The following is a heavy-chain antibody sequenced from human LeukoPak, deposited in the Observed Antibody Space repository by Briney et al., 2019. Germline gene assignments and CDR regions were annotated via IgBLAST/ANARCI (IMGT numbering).Heavy chain of an antibody. Sequence: GGSLRLSCAASGFTFSTSWMHWVRQAPGKGLVWVSRIKSDGSTTTYADSVKGRFTISRDNAKNTLFLQMNSLRAEDTAVYYCARSLGYCSAGSCFPFDYWGQGTLVTVSS. CDR2: IKSDGSTT. D-gene: IGHD2-15*01. V-gene: IGHV3-74*01. CDR1: GFTFSTSW. J-gene: IGHJ4*02. CDR3: ARSLGYCSAGSCFPFDY.